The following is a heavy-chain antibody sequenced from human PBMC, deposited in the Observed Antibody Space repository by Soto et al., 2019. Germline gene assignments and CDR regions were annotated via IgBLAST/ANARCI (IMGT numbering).Heavy chain of an antibody. CDR3: ARRYCSGGSCCFDY. CDR1: GGSISSYY. J-gene: IGHJ4*02. V-gene: IGHV4-59*08. D-gene: IGHD2-15*01. CDR2: IYYSGST. Sequence: QVQLQESGPGLVKPSETLSLTCTVSGGSISSYYWSWIRQPPGKGLEWIGYIYYSGSTNYNPSLKSRVTISVDTSKNQFSLKLSSVTAADTAVYYCARRYCSGGSCCFDYWGQGTLVTVSS.